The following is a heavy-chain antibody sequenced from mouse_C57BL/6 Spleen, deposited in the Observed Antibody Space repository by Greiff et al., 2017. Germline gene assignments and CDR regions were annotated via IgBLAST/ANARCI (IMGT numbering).Heavy chain of an antibody. CDR1: GFTFSDYY. V-gene: IGHV5-16*01. CDR2: INYDGSST. Sequence: EVQLQQSEGGLVQPGSSMKLSCPASGFTFSDYYLAWVRQVPEKGLEWVANINYDGSSTYYLDSLKSRFIISRDNAKNILYLQMSSLKSEDTATYYCARDALYYDYDDWYVDVWGTGTTVTVSS. D-gene: IGHD2-4*01. J-gene: IGHJ1*03. CDR3: ARDALYYDYDDWYVDV.